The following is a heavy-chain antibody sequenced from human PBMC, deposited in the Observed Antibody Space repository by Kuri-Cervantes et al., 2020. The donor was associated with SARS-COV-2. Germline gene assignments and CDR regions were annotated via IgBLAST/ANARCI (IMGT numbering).Heavy chain of an antibody. D-gene: IGHD2-8*02. CDR1: GGSISSSSYY. Sequence: LRLSCTVSGGSISSSSYYWGWIRQPPGKGLEWIGSIYYSGSTYYNPSLKSRVTISVDTSKNQFSLKLSSVTAADTAVYYCARHLWSDGMDVWAQGTTVTVSS. V-gene: IGHV4-39*01. J-gene: IGHJ6*02. CDR3: ARHLWSDGMDV. CDR2: IYYSGST.